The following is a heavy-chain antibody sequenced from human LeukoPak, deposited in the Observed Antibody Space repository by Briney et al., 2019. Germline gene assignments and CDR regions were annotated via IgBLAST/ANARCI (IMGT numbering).Heavy chain of an antibody. Sequence: ASVKVSCKASGYTFNGYSVHWLRQAPGQGLEWMGWINPNSAGTNYAQKFQGRVTMTRDTSISTAYMELSRLRSDDTAVYYCARIWFGEQDWFDPWGQGTLVTVSS. J-gene: IGHJ5*02. CDR1: GYTFNGYS. CDR3: ARIWFGEQDWFDP. V-gene: IGHV1-2*02. D-gene: IGHD3-10*01. CDR2: INPNSAGT.